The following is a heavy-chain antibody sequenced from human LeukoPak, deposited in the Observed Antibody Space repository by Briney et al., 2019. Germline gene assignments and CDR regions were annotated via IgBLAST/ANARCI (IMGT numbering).Heavy chain of an antibody. V-gene: IGHV1-46*01. D-gene: IGHD3-10*01. CDR3: AREEDGRWIWFGDDSWFDH. CDR1: GYTFTSYY. Sequence: ASVKVSCKASGYTFTSYYMHWVRQAPGQGLEWMGIINPSGGSTSYAQKFQGRVTMTRDTSTSTVYMELSSLRSEDTAVYYCAREEDGRWIWFGDDSWFDHWGQGTLVTVSS. J-gene: IGHJ5*02. CDR2: INPSGGST.